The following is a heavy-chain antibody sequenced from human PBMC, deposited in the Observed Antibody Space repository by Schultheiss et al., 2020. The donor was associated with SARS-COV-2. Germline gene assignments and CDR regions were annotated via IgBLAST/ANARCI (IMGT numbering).Heavy chain of an antibody. Sequence: GGSLRLSCAASGFTVSSNYMSWVRQAPGKGLEWVSAISGSGGSTYYADSVKGRFTISRDNAKNSLYLQMKSLRAEDTALYYCARDEEVLVVVWAFDNWGQGTRVTVSS. CDR1: GFTVSSNY. D-gene: IGHD2-8*01. CDR2: ISGSGGST. V-gene: IGHV3-11*04. CDR3: ARDEEVLVVVWAFDN. J-gene: IGHJ4*01.